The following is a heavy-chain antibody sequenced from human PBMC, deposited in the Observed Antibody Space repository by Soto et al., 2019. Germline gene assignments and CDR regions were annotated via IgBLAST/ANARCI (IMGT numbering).Heavy chain of an antibody. CDR2: IYPGDSDT. D-gene: IGHD3-3*01. Sequence: PGESLKISRKGSGYSFTSYWIGWVRQMPGKSLEWMGIIYPGDSDTRYSPSFQRQVTISADKSISTAYLQWSSLKASDTAMYYCARHTGITIFVMVIITDAFDIWGQGTMLTISS. CDR3: ARHTGITIFVMVIITDAFDI. J-gene: IGHJ3*02. CDR1: GYSFTSYW. V-gene: IGHV5-51*01.